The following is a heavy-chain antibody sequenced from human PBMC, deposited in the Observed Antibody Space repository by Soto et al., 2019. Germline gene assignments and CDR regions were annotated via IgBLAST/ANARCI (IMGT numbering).Heavy chain of an antibody. J-gene: IGHJ4*02. Sequence: EVQLLESGGGLVHPGESLTLFCAASGSTFNNYAMTWVRQAPGKGLEWVSTLTSGGTTYYGDTVKGRFTISRDNSKSTVYLQMNSLRAEDTAVYYCARTDKFNSQSSGWANRFDYWGQGTLVSVSS. CDR2: LTSGGTT. CDR1: GSTFNNYA. D-gene: IGHD6-19*01. V-gene: IGHV3-23*01. CDR3: ARTDKFNSQSSGWANRFDY.